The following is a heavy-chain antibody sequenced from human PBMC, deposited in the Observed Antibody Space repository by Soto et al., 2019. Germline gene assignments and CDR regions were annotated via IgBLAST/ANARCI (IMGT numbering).Heavy chain of an antibody. CDR2: ISYDGSNK. D-gene: IGHD6-19*01. Sequence: GGSLRLSCAASGFTFSSYAMHWVRQAPGKGLEWVAVISYDGSNKYYADSVKGRFTISRDNSKNTLYLQMNSLRAEDTAVYYCARPIAVAGPDAFDIWGQGTMVTVSS. CDR1: GFTFSSYA. V-gene: IGHV3-30-3*01. CDR3: ARPIAVAGPDAFDI. J-gene: IGHJ3*02.